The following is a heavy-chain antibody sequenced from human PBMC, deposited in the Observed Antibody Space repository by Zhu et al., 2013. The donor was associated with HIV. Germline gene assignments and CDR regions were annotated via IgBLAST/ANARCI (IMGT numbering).Heavy chain of an antibody. CDR3: ARDARVAVATLRFDY. CDR2: ISPYDVRT. Sequence: QVQLVQSGAEMKKPGASVKVSCKASGHTFTTYGITWVRQVPGQGLEWMGWISPYDVRTSYPQKFQDRVTITADASTGTAYMELRNLRPDDTAIYYCARDARVAVATLRFDYWGQGTLVTVSS. D-gene: IGHD6-19*01. V-gene: IGHV1-18*01. CDR1: GHTFTTYG. J-gene: IGHJ4*01.